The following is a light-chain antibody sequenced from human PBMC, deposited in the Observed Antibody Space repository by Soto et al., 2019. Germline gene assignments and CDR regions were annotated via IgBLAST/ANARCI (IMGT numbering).Light chain of an antibody. V-gene: IGLV2-23*02. CDR1: SSDVGNYHL. Sequence: QSVLTHPASVSVSPGQSITISCPGTSSDVGNYHLVSWYQPHPGKAPKLMIDEVSKWPCGVSNRFSGSTSDNPASLTSSGLQAEYEADYYCGSYAGRSTFVFGGGTKRTVL. CDR3: GSYAGRSTFV. CDR2: EVS. J-gene: IGLJ3*02.